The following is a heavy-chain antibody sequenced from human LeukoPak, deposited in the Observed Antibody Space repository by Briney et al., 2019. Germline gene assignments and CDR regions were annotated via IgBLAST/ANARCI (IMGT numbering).Heavy chain of an antibody. Sequence: SETLSLTCIVSGGSITNYYWSWFRQPPGKGLEWIGYIYQTGATSYNPSLKSRVTMSMDTSKNQISLRVSSVTATDTAVYYCARHRTYYDSSGYYPIFDYWGQGTLVTVSS. CDR1: GGSITNYY. V-gene: IGHV4-59*08. D-gene: IGHD3-22*01. J-gene: IGHJ4*02. CDR3: ARHRTYYDSSGYYPIFDY. CDR2: IYQTGAT.